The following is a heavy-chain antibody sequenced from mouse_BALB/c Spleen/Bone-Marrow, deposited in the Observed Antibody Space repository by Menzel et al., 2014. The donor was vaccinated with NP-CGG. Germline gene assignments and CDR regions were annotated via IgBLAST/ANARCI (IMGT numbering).Heavy chain of an antibody. CDR2: ISSGGSYT. D-gene: IGHD2-3*01. J-gene: IGHJ4*01. V-gene: IGHV5-6-4*01. CDR1: GFTFSSYT. CDR3: TRDLYDGYYCYAMDY. Sequence: EVQGVESGGGLVKPGGSLKLSYAASGFTFSSYTMSWVRQTPERRLEWVATISSGGSYTYYPDSVKGRFTISRDNTKNSLYMQQSSLKSEDTAMYCCTRDLYDGYYCYAMDYWGQGTSVTGSS.